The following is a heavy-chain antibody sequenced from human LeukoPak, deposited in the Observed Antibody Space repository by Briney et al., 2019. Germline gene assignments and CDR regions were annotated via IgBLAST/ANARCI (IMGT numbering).Heavy chain of an antibody. D-gene: IGHD2-8*01. Sequence: SVKVSCKASGGTFSSYAISWVRQAPGQGLEWMGGVIPIFGTANYAQKFQGRVTITADESTSTAYMELSSLRSEDTAVYYCARDRDGNGEGRAFDYWGQGTLVTVSS. V-gene: IGHV1-69*13. J-gene: IGHJ4*02. CDR3: ARDRDGNGEGRAFDY. CDR2: VIPIFGTA. CDR1: GGTFSSYA.